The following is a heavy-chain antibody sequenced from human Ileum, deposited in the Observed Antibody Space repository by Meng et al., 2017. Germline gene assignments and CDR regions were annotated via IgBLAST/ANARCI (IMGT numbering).Heavy chain of an antibody. V-gene: IGHV4-4*02. CDR1: WYSLSRSGW. CDR2: IYQSGST. J-gene: IGHJ4*02. CDR3: ARHIVGPTPGMEY. Sequence: QVPLQVCGPGLVKPWGTRSLTCACSWYSLSRSGWGSWVRQPPGKGLEWIGQIYQSGSTNYNPSLKSRVTISIDRSENQLSLKLSSVTAADTAVYYCARHIVGPTPGMEYWGQGTLVTVSS. D-gene: IGHD1-26*01.